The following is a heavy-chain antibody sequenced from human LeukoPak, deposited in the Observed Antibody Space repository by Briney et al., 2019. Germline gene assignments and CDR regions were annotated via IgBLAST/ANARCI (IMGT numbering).Heavy chain of an antibody. CDR2: IDTEGSTT. V-gene: IGHV3-74*01. Sequence: GGSLRLSCAASGFSFSRYSMHWVRQAPGKGLVWVSYIDTEGSTTSYADSVKGRFTISRDNAKNTLYLQMNSLRAEDTAIYYCAREGSYLNTGASYYLHWFDPWGQGTLVTVSS. J-gene: IGHJ5*02. CDR3: AREGSYLNTGASYYLHWFDP. CDR1: GFSFSRYS. D-gene: IGHD2-8*02.